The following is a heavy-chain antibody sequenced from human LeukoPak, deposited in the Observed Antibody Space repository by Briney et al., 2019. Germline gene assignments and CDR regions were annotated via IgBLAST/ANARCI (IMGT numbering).Heavy chain of an antibody. CDR2: ISAYNGNT. V-gene: IGHV1-18*01. Sequence: ASVKVSCKASGYTFTSYGISWVRQAPGQGLEWMGWISAYNGNTNYAQKLQGRVTMTTDTSTSIAYMELRSLRSDDTAVYYCARVQSPYYDFWSGYYSFDYWGQGTLVTVSS. CDR1: GYTFTSYG. D-gene: IGHD3-3*01. CDR3: ARVQSPYYDFWSGYYSFDY. J-gene: IGHJ4*02.